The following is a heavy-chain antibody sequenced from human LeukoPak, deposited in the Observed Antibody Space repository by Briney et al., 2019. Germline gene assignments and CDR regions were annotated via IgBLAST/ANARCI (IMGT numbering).Heavy chain of an antibody. CDR2: TYYRSKWNY. V-gene: IGHV6-1*01. J-gene: IGHJ4*02. D-gene: IGHD1-1*01. CDR3: ARAVIGTTRYFES. Sequence: SQTLSLTCAISGDSVSINSVAYNWIRQSPSRGLESLGRTYYRSKWNYEYAVSVRSRITVNLDTSKTQFSLQLNSVTPDDTAVYYCARAVIGTTRYFESWGQGTLVTVSS. CDR1: GDSVSINSVA.